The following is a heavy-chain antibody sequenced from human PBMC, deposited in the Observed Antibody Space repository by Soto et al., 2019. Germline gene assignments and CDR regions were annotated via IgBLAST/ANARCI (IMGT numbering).Heavy chain of an antibody. V-gene: IGHV3-23*01. Sequence: PGGSLRLSCAASGFTFSSYAMSWVRQAPGKGLEWVSGISGRGSSTSYADSVKGRFTISRDNAKNTLYLQMNSLRAEDTAVYYCASGGSSLNFDSWGQGTLVTVSS. CDR3: ASGGSSLNFDS. CDR2: ISGRGSST. J-gene: IGHJ4*02. CDR1: GFTFSSYA. D-gene: IGHD6-6*01.